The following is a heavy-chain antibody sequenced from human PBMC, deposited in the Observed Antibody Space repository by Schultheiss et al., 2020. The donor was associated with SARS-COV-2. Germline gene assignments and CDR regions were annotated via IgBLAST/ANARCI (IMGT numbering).Heavy chain of an antibody. J-gene: IGHJ6*02. CDR1: GFTFSSYS. D-gene: IGHD3-3*01. CDR2: ISGSGGST. V-gene: IGHV3-23*01. Sequence: GGSLRLSCAASGFTFSSYSMNWVRQAPGKGLEWVSAISGSGGSTYYADSVKGRFTISRDNSKNTLYLQMNSLRAEDTAVYYCAKSSLLRFLEWLPYYYYGMDVWGQGTTVTVSS. CDR3: AKSSLLRFLEWLPYYYYGMDV.